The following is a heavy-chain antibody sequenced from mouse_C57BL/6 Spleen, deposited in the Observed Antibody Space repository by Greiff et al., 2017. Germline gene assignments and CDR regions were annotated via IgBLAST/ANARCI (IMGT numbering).Heavy chain of an antibody. V-gene: IGHV3-6*01. D-gene: IGHD3-1*01. CDR3: ARGRGGDFDY. CDR1: GYSITSGYY. Sequence: EVKLMESGPGLVKPSQSLSLTCSVTGYSITSGYYWNWIRQFPGNKLEWMGYIRYDGSNNYNPSLKNRISITRDTSKHQFFLKLNSVTTEDTATYCCARGRGGDFDYWGQGTTLTVSS. J-gene: IGHJ2*01. CDR2: IRYDGSN.